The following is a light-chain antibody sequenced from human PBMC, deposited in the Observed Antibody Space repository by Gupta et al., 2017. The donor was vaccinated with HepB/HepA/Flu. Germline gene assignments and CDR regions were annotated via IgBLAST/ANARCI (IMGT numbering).Light chain of an antibody. Sequence: QSVLTQPPSVSGAPGPRVTVSGTWSSSNIGAGYVVHWYQRFPGRAPKVLIYGNTNRPSGVPDRFSGSKSGTAASLAISGLQAEDEADYYGQSYDSSLRVVFGGGTKVTVL. CDR3: QSYDSSLRVV. CDR2: GNT. V-gene: IGLV1-40*01. CDR1: SSNIGAGYV. J-gene: IGLJ2*01.